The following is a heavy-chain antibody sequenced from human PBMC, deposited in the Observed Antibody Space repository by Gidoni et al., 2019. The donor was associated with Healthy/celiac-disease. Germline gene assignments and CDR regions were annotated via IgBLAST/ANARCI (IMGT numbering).Heavy chain of an antibody. D-gene: IGHD7-27*01. CDR3: ARGSAVIANWGLLYYFDY. J-gene: IGHJ4*02. Sequence: QVQLQQWGAGLLKPSETLSLTCAVYGGSFSGYYWSWIRQPPGKGLEWIGEINHSGSTNYNPSLKSRVTISVDTSKNQFSLKLSSVTAADTAVYYCARGSAVIANWGLLYYFDYWGQGTLVTVSS. CDR1: GGSFSGYY. V-gene: IGHV4-34*01. CDR2: INHSGST.